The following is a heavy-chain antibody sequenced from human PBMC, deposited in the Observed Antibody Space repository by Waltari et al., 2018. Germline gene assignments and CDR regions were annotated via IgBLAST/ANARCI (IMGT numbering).Heavy chain of an antibody. J-gene: IGHJ4*02. CDR2: IYHSGST. V-gene: IGHV4-4*02. CDR1: GGSISSSNW. CDR3: ARRAPNVSGIVVVITTSFDY. D-gene: IGHD3-22*01. Sequence: QVQLQESGPGLVKPSGTLSLTCAVSGGSISSSNWWGWVRQPPGKGREWIGEIYHSGSTNYNPSLKSRVTISVDKSKNQFSLKLSSVTAADTAVYYCARRAPNVSGIVVVITTSFDYWGQGTLVTVSS.